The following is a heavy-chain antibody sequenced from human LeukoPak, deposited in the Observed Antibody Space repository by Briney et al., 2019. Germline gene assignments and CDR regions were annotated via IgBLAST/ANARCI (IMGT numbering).Heavy chain of an antibody. D-gene: IGHD1-26*01. CDR3: AKTLVGATSGPDYYFVS. CDR1: GFTFTTYA. CDR2: TTGSGGKT. V-gene: IGHV3-23*01. J-gene: IGHJ4*02. Sequence: PGGSRILCCAASGFTFTTYAMTWARPSPGTGLDWVSATTGSGGKTYSPDSVKGRYTISRDNSNSTHYLQLTSLRAEDPVVYYCAKTLVGATSGPDYYFVSWGQGTLVTVS.